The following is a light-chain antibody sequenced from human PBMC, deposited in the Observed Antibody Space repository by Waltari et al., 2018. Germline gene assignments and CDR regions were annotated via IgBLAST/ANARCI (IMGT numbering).Light chain of an antibody. J-gene: IGLJ2*01. CDR1: SSDIGVYNH. CDR2: EVI. CDR3: SSYAGSNGVL. V-gene: IGLV2-8*01. Sequence: QSALTQPPSASGSPGQSVTIPCSGTSSDIGVYNHASWYQQHPGKAPKLMIYEVIKRPSGVPPRFSGSKSGNTASLTVSELQAEDEADYYCSSYAGSNGVLFGGGTKVTVL.